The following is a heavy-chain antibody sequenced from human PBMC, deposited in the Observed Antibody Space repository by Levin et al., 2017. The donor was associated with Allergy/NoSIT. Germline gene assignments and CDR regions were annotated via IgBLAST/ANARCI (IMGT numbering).Heavy chain of an antibody. CDR3: ARHAAQWIGCHDLGD. J-gene: IGHJ4*02. V-gene: IGHV4-59*08. CDR2: IYYSGST. Sequence: PSETLSLTCSVSGGSISSYYWSWIRQPPGKGLEWIGYIYYSGSTNYNPSLKSRVTISVDTSKNQFSLKLSSVTAADTAGEYCARHAAQWIGCHDLGDGGQGTLVTVSS. CDR1: GGSISSYY. D-gene: IGHD3-10*01.